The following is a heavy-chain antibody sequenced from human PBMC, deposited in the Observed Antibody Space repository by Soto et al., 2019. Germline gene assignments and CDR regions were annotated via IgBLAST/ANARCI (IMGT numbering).Heavy chain of an antibody. CDR1: GYTFINYG. CDR3: ARWSATVEGAEALDV. D-gene: IGHD6-19*01. Sequence: QVQLVQSGAEVKKPGASVRVSCKTSGYTFINYGITWVRQAPGQGLEWMGWLSAYNGDTSSSEKLQDRFTMTTDTSTNTVYMDLRSLTSDDTAVYYCARWSATVEGAEALDVWGQGTMVIVSS. J-gene: IGHJ3*01. V-gene: IGHV1-18*01. CDR2: LSAYNGDT.